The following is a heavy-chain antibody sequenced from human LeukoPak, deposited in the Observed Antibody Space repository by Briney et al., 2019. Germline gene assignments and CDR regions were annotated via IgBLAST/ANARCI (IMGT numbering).Heavy chain of an antibody. D-gene: IGHD2-2*01. V-gene: IGHV4-39*07. J-gene: IGHJ4*02. CDR1: GGSISSSSYY. CDR3: ARGSISRYCSSTSCRYYYGSGSLYYFDY. Sequence: SETLSLTCTVSGGSISSSSYYWSWIRQPPGKGLEWIGSIYYSGSIYYNPSFKSRVTISVDTSKNQFSLKLSSVTAADTAVYYCARGSISRYCSSTSCRYYYGSGSLYYFDYWGQGTLVTVSS. CDR2: IYYSGSI.